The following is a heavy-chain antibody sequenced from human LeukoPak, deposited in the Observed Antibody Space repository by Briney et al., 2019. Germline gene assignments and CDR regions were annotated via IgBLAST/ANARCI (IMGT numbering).Heavy chain of an antibody. CDR1: GYTFINYY. J-gene: IGHJ4*02. Sequence: ASVKVSFKASGYTFINYYIHWVRQAPGQRLEWMGIINPSAGSTTYAQNFQGRVTITADKSTSTAYMELSSLRSEDTAVYYCASPPADYYDSRDYFDYWGQGTLVTVSS. CDR3: ASPPADYYDSRDYFDY. V-gene: IGHV1-46*01. CDR2: INPSAGST. D-gene: IGHD3-22*01.